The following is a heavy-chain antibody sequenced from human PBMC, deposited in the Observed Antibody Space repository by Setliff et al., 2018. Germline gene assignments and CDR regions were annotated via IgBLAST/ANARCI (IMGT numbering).Heavy chain of an antibody. D-gene: IGHD6-13*01. CDR2: INHSGST. Sequence: SETLSLTCAVYGGSFSTYYWIWIRQPPGKGLEWIGEINHSGSTNYNPSLKSRLTISVDTSKNQFSLKLSSVTAADTAVYYCARHRAGHIAALDYWGQGTLVTVSS. CDR1: GGSFSTYY. J-gene: IGHJ4*02. CDR3: ARHRAGHIAALDY. V-gene: IGHV4-34*01.